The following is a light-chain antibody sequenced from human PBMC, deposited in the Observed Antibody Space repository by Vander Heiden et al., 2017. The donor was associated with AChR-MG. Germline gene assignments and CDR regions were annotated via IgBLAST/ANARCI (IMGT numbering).Light chain of an antibody. V-gene: IGKV3-11*01. J-gene: IGKJ5*01. Sequence: EIALTQSPATLSLSPGERATLSCRASQSVRNYLAWYQQKAGQAPRLLIYDASNRATGIPARFSGSGSGTYFTLTISSLEPGDFAVYYCQQRSNWPITFGQGTRLEIK. CDR1: QSVRNY. CDR2: DAS. CDR3: QQRSNWPIT.